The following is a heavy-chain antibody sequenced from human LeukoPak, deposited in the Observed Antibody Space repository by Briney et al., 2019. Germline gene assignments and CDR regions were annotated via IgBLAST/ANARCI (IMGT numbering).Heavy chain of an antibody. CDR1: GFTFSDYT. J-gene: IGHJ4*02. CDR3: ARDWGSGYFGY. D-gene: IGHD7-27*01. Sequence: QSGGSLRLPCAASGFTFSDYTMHWVRQAPGKGLEWVAVISINGDVKYYADSVGGRFTISRDNSKNTLYLQMNSLRAEDTAVYYCARDWGSGYFGYWGQGTLVTVSS. CDR2: ISINGDVK. V-gene: IGHV3-30*14.